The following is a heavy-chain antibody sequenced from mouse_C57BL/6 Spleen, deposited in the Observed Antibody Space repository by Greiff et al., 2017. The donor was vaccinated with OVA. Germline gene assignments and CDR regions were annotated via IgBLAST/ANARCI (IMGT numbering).Heavy chain of an antibody. CDR2: IHPSDSDT. J-gene: IGHJ2*01. CDR1: GYTFTSYW. V-gene: IGHV1-74*01. D-gene: IGHD1-1*01. CDR3: AMGAYYYGSSHDY. Sequence: VQLQQPGAELVKPGASVKVSCEASGYTFTSYWMHWVKQRPGQGLEWIGRIHPSDSDTNYNQKFKGKATLTVDKSSSTAYMQLSSLTSEDSAVYYCAMGAYYYGSSHDYWGQGTTVTVSS.